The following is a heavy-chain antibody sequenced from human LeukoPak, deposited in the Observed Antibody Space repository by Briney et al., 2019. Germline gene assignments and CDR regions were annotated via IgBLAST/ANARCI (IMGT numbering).Heavy chain of an antibody. J-gene: IGHJ4*02. D-gene: IGHD6-6*01. CDR1: GGSISSSNR. Sequence: SETLSLTCAVSGGSISSSNRWSWVRQPPGKGLEWIGEISHSGSTNYNPSLKSRVTISVDKSENQFSLKLSSVTAADTAVYYCARWSGSSGPFDYWGQGTLVTVSS. CDR2: ISHSGST. V-gene: IGHV4-4*02. CDR3: ARWSGSSGPFDY.